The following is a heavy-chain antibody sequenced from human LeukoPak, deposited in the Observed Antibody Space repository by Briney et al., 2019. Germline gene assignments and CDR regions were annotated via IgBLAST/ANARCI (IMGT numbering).Heavy chain of an antibody. D-gene: IGHD2-21*02. CDR1: GFTFSSYW. Sequence: PGGSLRLSCAASGFTFSSYWMSWVRQAPGKGLEWVASIKEDGSDKYYVDSVKGRFTISRDNAKNSVYLQMNSLRAEDTAVYYCARDWGDGFDYWGQGTPVTVSS. CDR2: IKEDGSDK. J-gene: IGHJ4*02. V-gene: IGHV3-7*01. CDR3: ARDWGDGFDY.